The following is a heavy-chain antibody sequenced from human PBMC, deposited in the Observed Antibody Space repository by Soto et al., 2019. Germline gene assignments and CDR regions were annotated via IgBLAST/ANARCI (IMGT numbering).Heavy chain of an antibody. J-gene: IGHJ4*02. CDR1: GFTFSSYA. CDR3: ASHPRDSSGYWYYFDY. D-gene: IGHD3-22*01. CDR2: IVGSSSYI. V-gene: IGHV3-21*01. Sequence: PGGSLRLSCAASGFTFSSYAMSWVRQAPGKGLEWISAIVGSSSYIYYADSVKGRFTISRDNAKNSLYLQMNSLRAEDTAVYYCASHPRDSSGYWYYFDYWGQGTLVTVSS.